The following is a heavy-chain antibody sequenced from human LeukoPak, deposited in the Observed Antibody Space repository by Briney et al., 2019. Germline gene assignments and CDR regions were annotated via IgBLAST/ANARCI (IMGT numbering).Heavy chain of an antibody. V-gene: IGHV3-48*03. D-gene: IGHD4-17*01. J-gene: IGHJ4*02. CDR3: AREPNYGDYDDY. CDR1: GFTFSTYE. Sequence: GRSLRLSCAASGFTFSTYEMNWVRQAPGKGLEWISSISSSGSIIYQADSVKGRFTISRDNSKNSLYLQMNSLRAEDTAVYYCAREPNYGDYDDYWGQGTLVTVSS. CDR2: ISSSGSII.